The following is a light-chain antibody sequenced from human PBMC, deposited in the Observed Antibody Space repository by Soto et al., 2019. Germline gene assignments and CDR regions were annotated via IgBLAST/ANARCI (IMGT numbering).Light chain of an antibody. CDR3: QQSYSTPYT. CDR2: ASF. J-gene: IGKJ2*01. Sequence: DIQMTQSPSSLSVSVGDRVTITCRASQSISSYLNWYQQKPGKAPKLLTYASFNLQSGVPSRFSGRGSGTDFTLTISSLQPEDFATYYCQQSYSTPYTFGQGTKLEIK. V-gene: IGKV1-39*01. CDR1: QSISSY.